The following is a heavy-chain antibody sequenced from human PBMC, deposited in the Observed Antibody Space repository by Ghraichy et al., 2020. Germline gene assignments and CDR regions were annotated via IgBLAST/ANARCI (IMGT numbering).Heavy chain of an antibody. CDR2: IYHSGST. V-gene: IGHV4-38-2*02. J-gene: IGHJ4*02. Sequence: SQTLSLTCTVSGYSISSGYYWGWIRQPPGKGLEWIGSIYHSGSTYYNPSLKSRVTISVDTSKNQFSLKLSSVTAADTAVYYCARVKGKSGGHSDYWGQGTLVTVSS. CDR1: GYSISSGYY. CDR3: ARVKGKSGGHSDY. D-gene: IGHD4-23*01.